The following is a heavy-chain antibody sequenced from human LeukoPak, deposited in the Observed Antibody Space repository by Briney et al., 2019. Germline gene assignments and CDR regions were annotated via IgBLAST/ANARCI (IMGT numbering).Heavy chain of an antibody. CDR3: ASGDGDAFDI. D-gene: IGHD2-21*02. CDR1: GFTFSSYS. Sequence: GGSPRLSCAASGFTFSSYSMNWVRQAPGKGLEWISYISGSSSTIYYADSVKGRFTISRDNAKNSLYLQMNSLRAEDTAVYYCASGDGDAFDIWGQGTMVTVSS. CDR2: ISGSSSTI. J-gene: IGHJ3*02. V-gene: IGHV3-48*01.